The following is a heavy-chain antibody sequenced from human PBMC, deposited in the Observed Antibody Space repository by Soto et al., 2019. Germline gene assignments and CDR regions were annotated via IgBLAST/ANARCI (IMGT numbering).Heavy chain of an antibody. J-gene: IGHJ3*02. Sequence: GGSLRLSCAASGFTVSSNYMSWVRQAPGKGLEWVSVIYSGGSTYYADSVKGRFTISRDNSKNALYLQMNSLRAEDTAVYYCARDCSGGSCYPAHTFDIWGQGTMVTVSS. CDR2: IYSGGST. CDR3: ARDCSGGSCYPAHTFDI. CDR1: GFTVSSNY. D-gene: IGHD2-15*01. V-gene: IGHV3-66*01.